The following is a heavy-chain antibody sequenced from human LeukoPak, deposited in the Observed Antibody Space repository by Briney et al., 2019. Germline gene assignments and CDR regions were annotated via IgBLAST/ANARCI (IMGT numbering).Heavy chain of an antibody. D-gene: IGHD2-15*01. CDR3: ASGYCSGGSCYSFSYYYYGMDV. CDR2: INSDGSST. V-gene: IGHV3-74*01. Sequence: GGSLRLSCAAPGFTLSSYWMHWVRQAPGKGLVWVSRINSDGSSTSYADSVKGRFTISRDNAKNTLYLQMNSLRAEDTAVYYCASGYCSGGSCYSFSYYYYGMDVWGKGTTVIVSS. J-gene: IGHJ6*04. CDR1: GFTLSSYW.